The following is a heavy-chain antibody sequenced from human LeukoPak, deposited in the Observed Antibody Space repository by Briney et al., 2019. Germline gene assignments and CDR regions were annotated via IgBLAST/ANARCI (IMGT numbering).Heavy chain of an antibody. Sequence: SETLSLTCTVSGASISGHYLTWIRHPPGKGLEWIGYISHIGSTNYNPSLKSRVTISVDTSKNQFSLKLTSVTAADTAVYYCARDRVSINALDMWGQGTMVTVSS. CDR3: ARDRVSINALDM. V-gene: IGHV4-59*11. CDR1: GASISGHY. D-gene: IGHD1-14*01. J-gene: IGHJ3*02. CDR2: ISHIGST.